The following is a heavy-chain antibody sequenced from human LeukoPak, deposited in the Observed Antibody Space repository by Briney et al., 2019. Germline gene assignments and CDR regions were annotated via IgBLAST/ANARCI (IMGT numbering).Heavy chain of an antibody. CDR3: ARELGGNGFQH. CDR2: IIPIFGTA. J-gene: IGHJ1*01. V-gene: IGHV1-69*05. CDR1: GGTFSSYA. Sequence: SVKVSCKASGGTFSSYAISWVRQAPGQGLEWMGRIIPIFGTAIYAQKFQGRVTITTDESTSTAYMELSSLRSEDTAVCYCARELGGNGFQHWGQGTLVTVSS. D-gene: IGHD4-23*01.